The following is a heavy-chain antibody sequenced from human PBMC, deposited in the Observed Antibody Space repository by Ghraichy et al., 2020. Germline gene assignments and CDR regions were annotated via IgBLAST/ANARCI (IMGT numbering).Heavy chain of an antibody. CDR2: ISDSGGAT. V-gene: IGHV3-23*01. Sequence: GESLNISCAASGFTFNSYAMSWVRQAPGQGLECVSVISDSGGATSYADSVKGRFTISRDNSKNTLYLQMNSLRAEDTAVYYCVESLPRRKFFQHWGQGTLVTVSS. CDR3: VESLPRRKFFQH. CDR1: GFTFNSYA. J-gene: IGHJ1*01.